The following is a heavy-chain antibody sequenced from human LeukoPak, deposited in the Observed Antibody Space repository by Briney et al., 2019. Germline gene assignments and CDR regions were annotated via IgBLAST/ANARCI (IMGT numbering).Heavy chain of an antibody. CDR3: ARAAGAARPIAYYYYYYMDV. CDR1: GYTFTGYY. CDR2: INPNSGGT. J-gene: IGHJ6*03. Sequence: GASVKVSCKASGYTFTGYYMHWVRQAPGQGLEWMGWINPNSGGTNYAQKFQGRVTMTRDTSISTAYMELSRLRSDDTAVYYCARAAGAARPIAYYYYYYMDVWGKGTTVTVSS. D-gene: IGHD6-6*01. V-gene: IGHV1-2*02.